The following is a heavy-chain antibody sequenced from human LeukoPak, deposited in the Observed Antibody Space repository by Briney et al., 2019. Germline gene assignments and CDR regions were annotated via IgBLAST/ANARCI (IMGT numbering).Heavy chain of an antibody. CDR1: GYTFTNYG. CDR3: ARGGLVVVVAATPSTTPGLLHWLDP. J-gene: IGHJ5*02. CDR2: ISAYNGNT. V-gene: IGHV1-18*01. D-gene: IGHD2-15*01. Sequence: ASVKVSCKASGYTFTNYGISWVRQAPGQGLEWMGWISAYNGNTKYAQKVLGRVTMTTDTSASTAYMELRSLRSDDTAVYYCARGGLVVVVAATPSTTPGLLHWLDPWGQGTLVSVSS.